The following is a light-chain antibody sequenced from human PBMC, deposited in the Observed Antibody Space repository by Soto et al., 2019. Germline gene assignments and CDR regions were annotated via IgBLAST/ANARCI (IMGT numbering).Light chain of an antibody. CDR2: ANT. CDR3: QSYDSRLTESYV. CDR1: DSNIGAGFT. J-gene: IGLJ1*01. Sequence: QSVLTQPPSVSGAPGRTVTISCTGSDSNIGAGFTVHWYQQLPRSAPKLLIYANTRRPSGVPDRFSGSQSGASASLAISGLQLEDEDDYYCQSYDSRLTESYVFGTGTKLTVL. V-gene: IGLV1-40*01.